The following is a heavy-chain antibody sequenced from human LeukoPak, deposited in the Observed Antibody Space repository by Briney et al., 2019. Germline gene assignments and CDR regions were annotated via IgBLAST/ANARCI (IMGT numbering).Heavy chain of an antibody. Sequence: ASXXVSCKASGYTFTSYGINWVRQAPGQGGEWMGWISAYNGNTNYAQKLQGRVTMTTDASTSTAYMELRSLRSDDTAVYYCAKDDYYGSGSYPHYWGQGTLVTVSS. V-gene: IGHV1-18*01. CDR1: GYTFTSYG. J-gene: IGHJ4*02. D-gene: IGHD3-10*01. CDR2: ISAYNGNT. CDR3: AKDDYYGSGSYPHY.